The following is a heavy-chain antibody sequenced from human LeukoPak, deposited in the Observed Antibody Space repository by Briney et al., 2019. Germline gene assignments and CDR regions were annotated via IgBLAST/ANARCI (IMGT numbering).Heavy chain of an antibody. D-gene: IGHD2-2*01. V-gene: IGHV3-7*01. CDR2: INQDGGEK. CDR1: GFTFSSYW. J-gene: IGHJ4*02. Sequence: GGSLRLSCTASGFTFSSYWMTWVRQTPGKGLEWVANINQDGGEKYYADSVKGRFSISRDNAKNSLYLQMNSLRAEDTAVYYCANHLACGSTSCPPFDDWGQGTLVTVSS. CDR3: ANHLACGSTSCPPFDD.